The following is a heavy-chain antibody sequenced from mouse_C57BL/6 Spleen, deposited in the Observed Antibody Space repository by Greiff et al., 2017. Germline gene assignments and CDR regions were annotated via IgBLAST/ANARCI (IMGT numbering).Heavy chain of an antibody. J-gene: IGHJ2*01. CDR3: ARDRGYYGSSYYFDY. Sequence: DVMLVESGGGLVKPGGSLKLSCAASGFTFSSYAMSWVRQTPEKRLEWVATISDGGSYTYYPDNVKGRFTISRDNAKNNLYLQMSHLKSEDTAMYYCARDRGYYGSSYYFDYWGQGTTLTVSS. V-gene: IGHV5-4*01. CDR2: ISDGGSYT. CDR1: GFTFSSYA. D-gene: IGHD1-1*01.